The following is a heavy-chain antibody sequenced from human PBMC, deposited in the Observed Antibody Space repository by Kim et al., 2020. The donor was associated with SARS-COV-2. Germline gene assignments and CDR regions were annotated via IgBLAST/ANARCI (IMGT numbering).Heavy chain of an antibody. CDR3: ARGGRTMIVVVITKRRDAFDI. J-gene: IGHJ3*02. CDR2: INHSGST. CDR1: GGSFSGYY. D-gene: IGHD3-22*01. Sequence: SETLSLTCAVYGGSFSGYYWSWIRQPPGKGLEWIGEINHSGSTNYNPSLKSRVTISVDTSKNQFSLKLSSVTAADTAVYYCARGGRTMIVVVITKRRDAFDIWGQGTMVTVSS. V-gene: IGHV4-34*01.